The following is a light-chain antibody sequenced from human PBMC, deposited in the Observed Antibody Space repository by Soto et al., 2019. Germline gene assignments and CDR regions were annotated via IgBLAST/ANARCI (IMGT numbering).Light chain of an antibody. CDR1: SSDVGGYNY. Sequence: SALTQPASVSGSPGQSITISCTGTSSDVGGYNYVSWYQQHPGKAPKLMIYEVSNRPSGVSNRFSGSKSGNTASLTISGLQAEDEADYYCSSYTSSNTPVVFGGGTKLTVL. J-gene: IGLJ2*01. CDR3: SSYTSSNTPVV. CDR2: EVS. V-gene: IGLV2-14*01.